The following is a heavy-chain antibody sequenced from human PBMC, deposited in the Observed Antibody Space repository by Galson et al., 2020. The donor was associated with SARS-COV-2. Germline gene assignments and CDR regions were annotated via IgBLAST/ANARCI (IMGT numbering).Heavy chain of an antibody. Sequence: GGSLRLSCAASGFTFSSYAMHWVRQAPGKGLEWVAVISYDGSNKYYADSVKGRFTISRDNSKNTLYLQMNSLRAEDTAVYYCARAGYPGDVLYYYYYDMDVWGKGTMVTVSS. J-gene: IGHJ6*03. CDR1: GFTFSSYA. CDR2: ISYDGSNK. CDR3: ARAGYPGDVLYYYYYDMDV. V-gene: IGHV3-30*01. D-gene: IGHD2-15*01.